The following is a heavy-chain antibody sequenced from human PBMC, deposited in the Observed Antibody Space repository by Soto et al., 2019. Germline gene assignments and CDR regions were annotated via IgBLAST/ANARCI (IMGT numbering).Heavy chain of an antibody. J-gene: IGHJ4*02. V-gene: IGHV4-30-4*01. CDR3: AREGGESSDGLYYFDS. CDR1: GGSTISDNY. D-gene: IGHD3-16*01. CDR2: IYYSGNT. Sequence: SETLSLTCTVSGGSTISDNYCSWIRQPPGKGLEWIVHIYYSGNTDYNPSLRSRLAISIDTSKNQFSLKLSSVTAADTAVYFCAREGGESSDGLYYFDSWGQGSLVTVSS.